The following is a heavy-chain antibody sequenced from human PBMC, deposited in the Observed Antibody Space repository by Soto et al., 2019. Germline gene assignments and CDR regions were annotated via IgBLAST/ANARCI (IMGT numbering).Heavy chain of an antibody. J-gene: IGHJ4*02. Sequence: EVQLLESGGGLVQPGGSLRLSCAASGFTFSSYAMSWVRKAPGKGLEWVSAISGSGGSTYYADSVKGRFTISRDNSKNTRYLQMNSLRAEDTAVYYCSKDSSSWYDSFDYWGQGTLVTVSS. CDR3: SKDSSSWYDSFDY. V-gene: IGHV3-23*01. CDR2: ISGSGGST. D-gene: IGHD6-13*01. CDR1: GFTFSSYA.